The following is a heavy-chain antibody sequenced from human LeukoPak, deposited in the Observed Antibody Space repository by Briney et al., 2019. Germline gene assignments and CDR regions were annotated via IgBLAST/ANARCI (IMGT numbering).Heavy chain of an antibody. V-gene: IGHV3-21*01. CDR2: ISRTGNYI. D-gene: IGHD2-15*01. J-gene: IGHJ4*02. CDR1: GFTFSRYN. CDR3: ARVLETDCSGGSCYSGLDY. Sequence: GGSLRLSCAASGFTFSRYNMNWVRQAPGKGLEWVSSISRTGNYIYYADSVKSRFTISRDNAQNSLFLQMNSLRVEDTAVYYCARVLETDCSGGSCYSGLDYWGQGTLVTASS.